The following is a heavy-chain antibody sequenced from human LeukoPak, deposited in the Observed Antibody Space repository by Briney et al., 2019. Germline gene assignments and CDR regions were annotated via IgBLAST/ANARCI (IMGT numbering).Heavy chain of an antibody. J-gene: IGHJ4*02. D-gene: IGHD3-22*01. V-gene: IGHV4-39*01. Sequence: SETLSLTCTVSGGSISSSGYYWGWIRQPPGKGLEWIGSIYYSGSTYYNPSLKSRVTISVDTSKNQFSLKLSSVTAADTAVYYCARQGTFYYDSSGYVNFDYWGQGTLVTVSS. CDR1: GGSISSSGYY. CDR2: IYYSGST. CDR3: ARQGTFYYDSSGYVNFDY.